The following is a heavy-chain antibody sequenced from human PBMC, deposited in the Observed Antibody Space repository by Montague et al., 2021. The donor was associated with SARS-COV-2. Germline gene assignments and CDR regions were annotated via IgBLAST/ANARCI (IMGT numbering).Heavy chain of an antibody. CDR1: DGSVSAYF. V-gene: IGHV4-34*01. D-gene: IGHD3-10*01. J-gene: IGHJ6*02. CDR2: VDRSGTA. CDR3: ARGRDSGTYFGTKYYFQYGLDV. Sequence: SETLSLTCDFSDGSVSAYFWSWVRQLPGKGLEWIGQVDRSGTAHYSPPXXSRLTLSVDTSNNQVSLNLTPVTATDTATYYCARGRDSGTYFGTKYYFQYGLDVWGQGTTITVSS.